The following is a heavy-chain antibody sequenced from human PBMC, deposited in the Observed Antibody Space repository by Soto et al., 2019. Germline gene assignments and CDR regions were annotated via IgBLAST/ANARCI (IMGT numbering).Heavy chain of an antibody. D-gene: IGHD6-6*01. J-gene: IGHJ6*02. CDR1: GYTFTGYY. CDR2: INPNSGGT. V-gene: IGHV1-2*02. Sequence: GASVKVSCKASGYTFTGYYMHWVRQAPGQGLEWMGWINPNSGGTNYAQKFQGRVTMTRDTSISTAYMELSRLRSDDTAVYYCARVEIAVRPRGNYGMDVWGQGTTVTVSS. CDR3: ARVEIAVRPRGNYGMDV.